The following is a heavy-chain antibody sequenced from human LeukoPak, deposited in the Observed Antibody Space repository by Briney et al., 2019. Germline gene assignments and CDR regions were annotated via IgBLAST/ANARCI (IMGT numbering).Heavy chain of an antibody. CDR1: GGSISSLNL. CDR2: MYLGGTT. Sequence: SGTLSLTCIVSGGSISSLNLWSWLRQPPGTGLEWIGEMYLGGTTNFNPSLKSRVTILIDKSKNQPSLQLTSVTAADTAVYYCAGLEGRYSTDWFYFFDYWGQGALVTVSS. J-gene: IGHJ4*02. V-gene: IGHV4-4*02. D-gene: IGHD6-19*01. CDR3: AGLEGRYSTDWFYFFDY.